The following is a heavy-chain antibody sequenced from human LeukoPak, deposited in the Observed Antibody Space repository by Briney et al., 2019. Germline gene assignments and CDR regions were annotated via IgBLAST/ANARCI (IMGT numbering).Heavy chain of an antibody. Sequence: SETLSLTCTVSSGSISTHYWSWIRQSPGKGLEWIGYVYNRGSTNYNPSLESRVTISIDMSKNQFSLKLSSVTAADSAVYYCARTPAVVMYNWFDSWGQGTLVTVSS. CDR3: ARTPAVVMYNWFDS. D-gene: IGHD4-23*01. CDR2: VYNRGST. V-gene: IGHV4-4*08. J-gene: IGHJ5*01. CDR1: SGSISTHY.